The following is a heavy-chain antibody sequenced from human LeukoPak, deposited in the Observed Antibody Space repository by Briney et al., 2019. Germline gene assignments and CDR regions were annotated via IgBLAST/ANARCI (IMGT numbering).Heavy chain of an antibody. D-gene: IGHD6-6*01. CDR1: GGSFSGYH. CDR2: INHRGST. J-gene: IGHJ4*02. Sequence: PSETLSLTCAVYGGSFSGYHWSWIRQPPGKGLEWIGEINHRGSTNYIPSLKSRVTMSVDTSKNQFSLKLSSVTAADTAVYYCARGRGAARFVTIEFDYWGQGALVTVSS. CDR3: ARGRGAARFVTIEFDY. V-gene: IGHV4-34*01.